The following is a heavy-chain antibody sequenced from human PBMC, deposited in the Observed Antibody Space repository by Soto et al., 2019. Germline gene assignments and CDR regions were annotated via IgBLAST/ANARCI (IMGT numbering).Heavy chain of an antibody. J-gene: IGHJ6*02. CDR2: TYYRSKWYN. V-gene: IGHV6-1*01. CDR3: ARARGIAVAGTGYYYYGMDV. CDR1: GDSVSSNSAA. D-gene: IGHD6-19*01. Sequence: PSQTLSLTCAISGDSVSSNSAAWNWIRQSPSRGLEWLGRTYYRSKWYNDYAVSVKSRITINPDTSKNQFSLQLNSVTPEDTAVYYYARARGIAVAGTGYYYYGMDVWGQGTTVTVSS.